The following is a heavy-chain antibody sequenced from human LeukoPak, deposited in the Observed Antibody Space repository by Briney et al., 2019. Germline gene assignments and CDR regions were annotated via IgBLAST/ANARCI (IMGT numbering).Heavy chain of an antibody. Sequence: SETLSLTCAVYGGSFSGYYWSWIRQPPGKGLEWIGEINHSGSTNYNPSLKSRVTISVDTSKNQFSLKLSSVTAADTAVYYCARDKVVVVPAARYYYYGMDVWGQGTTVTVSS. J-gene: IGHJ6*02. V-gene: IGHV4-34*01. CDR1: GGSFSGYY. D-gene: IGHD2-2*01. CDR2: INHSGST. CDR3: ARDKVVVVPAARYYYYGMDV.